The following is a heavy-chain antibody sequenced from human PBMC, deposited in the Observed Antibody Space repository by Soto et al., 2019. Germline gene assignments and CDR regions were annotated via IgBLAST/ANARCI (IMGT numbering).Heavy chain of an antibody. V-gene: IGHV4-38-2*01. D-gene: IGHD3-22*01. Sequence: PSETLSLTCSVSGYSINRGYYWGWIRQAPGKGLEWIGSIYHRGATYYAPSLKARAAISLDTSNNHFTLRLTSVTVADTAIYYCARYQYDSSGHEDEHWGQGAPVTVSS. CDR3: ARYQYDSSGHEDEH. CDR2: IYHRGAT. CDR1: GYSINRGYY. J-gene: IGHJ4*02.